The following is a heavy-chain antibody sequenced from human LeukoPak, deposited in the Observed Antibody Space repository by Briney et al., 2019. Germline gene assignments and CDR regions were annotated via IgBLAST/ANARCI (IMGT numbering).Heavy chain of an antibody. D-gene: IGHD1-7*01. CDR1: GYTFTNYG. Sequence: ASVKVSCKASGYTFTNYGISRVRQAPGQGLEWMGWISTYNSNTNYAQKLQGRVTMTTDTSTSTAYMELRSLRSDDTAVYYCARERNYGSDYWGQGTLVTVSS. CDR2: ISTYNSNT. V-gene: IGHV1-18*01. J-gene: IGHJ4*02. CDR3: ARERNYGSDY.